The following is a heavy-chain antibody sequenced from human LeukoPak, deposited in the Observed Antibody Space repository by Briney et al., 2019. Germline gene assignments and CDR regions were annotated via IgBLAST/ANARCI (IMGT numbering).Heavy chain of an antibody. CDR1: GFTFSSYG. D-gene: IGHD3-10*02. J-gene: IGHJ6*04. CDR2: IVPSGGTT. V-gene: IGHV3-23*01. Sequence: GGTLRLSCAASGFTFSSYGMNWVRQAPGKGLEWVSGIVPSGGTTYYADSVKGRFTISRDNSKNTLYLQMNSLRAEDTAVYYCAELGITMIGGVWGKGTTVTISS. CDR3: AELGITMIGGV.